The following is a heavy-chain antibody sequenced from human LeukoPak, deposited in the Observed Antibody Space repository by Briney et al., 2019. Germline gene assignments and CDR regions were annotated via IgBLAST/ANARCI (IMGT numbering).Heavy chain of an antibody. V-gene: IGHV4-39*01. CDR2: IYYSGST. CDR1: GGSISSSSYY. Sequence: PSETLSLTCTVSGGSISSSSYYWGWIRQPPGKGLEWIGSIYYSGSTYYNPSLKSRVTISVDTSKNQFSLKLSSVTAADTAVYYCARQLLGRVSARPGRFDPWGQGTLVTVSS. J-gene: IGHJ5*02. CDR3: ARQLLGRVSARPGRFDP.